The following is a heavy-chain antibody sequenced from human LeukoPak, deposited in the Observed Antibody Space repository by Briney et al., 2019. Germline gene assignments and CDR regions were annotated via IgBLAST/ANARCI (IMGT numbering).Heavy chain of an antibody. CDR2: IYPGDSDT. CDR3: TRQLTYADHSSGWSN. J-gene: IGHJ4*02. V-gene: IGHV5-51*01. CDR1: GYSFTSYW. Sequence: GESLKISCKGSGYSFTSYWIGWVRQMPGKGLEWMGIIYPGDSDTRYSPSFQGQVTISADKSISTAYLQWSSLKASDTAMYYCTRQLTYADHSSGWSNWGQGTLVTVSS. D-gene: IGHD6-19*01.